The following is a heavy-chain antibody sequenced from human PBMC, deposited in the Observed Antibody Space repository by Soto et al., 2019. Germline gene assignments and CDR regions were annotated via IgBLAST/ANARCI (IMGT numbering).Heavy chain of an antibody. CDR1: GGSFSGYY. Sequence: QVQLQQWGAGLLKPSETLSLTCAVYGGSFSGYYWSWIRQPPGKGLEWIGEINHSGSTNYNPSLKSRVTISVHASKAQFSRTLGSVTAADSAVYYWARDYYYYGTDVWGQGTTVTVS. V-gene: IGHV4-34*01. CDR3: ARDYYYYGTDV. J-gene: IGHJ6*02. CDR2: INHSGST.